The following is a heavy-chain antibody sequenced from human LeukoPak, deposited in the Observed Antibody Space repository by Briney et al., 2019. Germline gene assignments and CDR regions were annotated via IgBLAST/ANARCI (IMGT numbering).Heavy chain of an antibody. V-gene: IGHV3-74*01. Sequence: GGSLRLSCAASGFSFSTHWMHWARQVPGKGLMWVARINGDGTITIYTDSVKGRFTISRDNSKNTVDLQMNSLTAEDTAVYYCASGVVIWLGHAFDMWGQGTRVTVTS. CDR1: GFSFSTHW. CDR3: ASGVVIWLGHAFDM. J-gene: IGHJ3*02. D-gene: IGHD3-10*01. CDR2: INGDGTIT.